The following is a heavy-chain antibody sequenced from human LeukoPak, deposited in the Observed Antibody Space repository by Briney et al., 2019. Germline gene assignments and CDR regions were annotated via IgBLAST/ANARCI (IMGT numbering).Heavy chain of an antibody. CDR3: ARDSSSSASWWFDP. J-gene: IGHJ5*02. D-gene: IGHD6-6*01. CDR1: GYTFIRHW. V-gene: IGHV1-46*01. CDR2: INPNGGTT. Sequence: ASVKVSCKASGYTFIRHWMHWVRQAPGQGLEWMGVINPNGGTTIYAQKLQGRVTLTRDISTSTLYMELSSLTSEDTAVYYCARDSSSSASWWFDPWGQGTLVTVSS.